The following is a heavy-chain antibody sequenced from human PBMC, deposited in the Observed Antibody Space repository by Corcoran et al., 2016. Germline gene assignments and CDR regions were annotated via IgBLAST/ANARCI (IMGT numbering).Heavy chain of an antibody. CDR2: IYYSGTS. CDR3: ARYHGDGRYFDY. CDR1: GGSISSSGYY. J-gene: IGHJ4*02. Sequence: QVQLQESGPGLVKPSQTLSLTCTVSGGSISSSGYYWSWIRQHPGKDLEWIGYIYYSGTSYYNPSLKSRVTISVDTSKNQFSLNLSSVTAADTAVYYCARYHGDGRYFDYWGQGTLVTVSS. V-gene: IGHV4-31*03. D-gene: IGHD4-17*01.